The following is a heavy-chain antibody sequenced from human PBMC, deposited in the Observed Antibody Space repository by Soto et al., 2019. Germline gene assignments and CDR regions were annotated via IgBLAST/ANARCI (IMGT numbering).Heavy chain of an antibody. J-gene: IGHJ4*02. V-gene: IGHV4-34*01. CDR3: ESDVLRYLTIDY. Sequence: SETLSLTCAVYGGSFSGYYWSWIRKRPEKGLEWIGEVNHSGSTNYNPSLKSRVTISVDTSKNQFSLKLSSVTAADTAVYYFESDVLRYLTIDYWGQGTLVTVSS. CDR2: VNHSGST. CDR1: GGSFSGYY. D-gene: IGHD3-9*01.